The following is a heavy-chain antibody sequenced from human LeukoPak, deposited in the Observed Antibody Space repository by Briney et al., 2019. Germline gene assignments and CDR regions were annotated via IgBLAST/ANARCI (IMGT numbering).Heavy chain of an antibody. CDR1: GGSFSGYY. J-gene: IGHJ6*03. CDR3: ARGRGYRNRGHYYYMDV. Sequence: SETLSLTYAVYGGSFSGYYWSWIRQPPGKGLEWIGEINHSGSTNYNPSLKSRVTISVDTSKNQFSLKLSSVTAADTAVYYCARGRGYRNRGHYYYMDVWGKGTTVTVPS. CDR2: INHSGST. V-gene: IGHV4-34*01. D-gene: IGHD1-14*01.